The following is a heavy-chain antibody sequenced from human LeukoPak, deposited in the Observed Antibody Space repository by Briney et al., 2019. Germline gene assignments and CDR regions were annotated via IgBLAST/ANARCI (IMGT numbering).Heavy chain of an antibody. J-gene: IGHJ4*02. Sequence: GGSLRLSCAASGFTFRTSDMHWVRQAPGKRLEWVAFIRYDGSSEEYADSVRGRFTVSRDDSKNTLYLQMNGLTVEDTGVFYCANRKYGSGTYWGYFDSWGQGTLVTVSS. V-gene: IGHV3-30*02. CDR2: IRYDGSSE. CDR3: ANRKYGSGTYWGYFDS. D-gene: IGHD1-26*01. CDR1: GFTFRTSD.